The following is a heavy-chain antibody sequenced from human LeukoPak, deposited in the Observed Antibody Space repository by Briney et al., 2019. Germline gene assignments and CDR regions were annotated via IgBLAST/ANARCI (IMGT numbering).Heavy chain of an antibody. CDR3: ARGLYSSTYGWFDS. Sequence: SVKVSCKASGGTFSSYAISWVRQAPGQGLEWMGGINPIVGTANYAQKFQGRVTMTEDKSTSTAYMELSSLRSEDTAVYYCARGLYSSTYGWFDSWGQGTLVTVSS. CDR1: GGTFSSYA. V-gene: IGHV1-69*06. CDR2: INPIVGTA. D-gene: IGHD6-13*01. J-gene: IGHJ5*01.